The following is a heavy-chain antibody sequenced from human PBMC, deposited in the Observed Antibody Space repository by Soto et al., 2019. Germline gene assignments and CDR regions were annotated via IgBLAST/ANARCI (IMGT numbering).Heavy chain of an antibody. V-gene: IGHV3-33*01. CDR2: IWYDGSNK. CDR3: ARAGGLQYCSGGSCSTLHFDY. D-gene: IGHD2-15*01. Sequence: GGSLRLSCAASGFTFSSYGMHWVRQAPGKGLEWVAVIWYDGSNKYYADSVKGRFTISRDNSKNTLYLQMNSLRAEDTAVYYCARAGGLQYCSGGSCSTLHFDYWGQGTLVTVSS. CDR1: GFTFSSYG. J-gene: IGHJ4*02.